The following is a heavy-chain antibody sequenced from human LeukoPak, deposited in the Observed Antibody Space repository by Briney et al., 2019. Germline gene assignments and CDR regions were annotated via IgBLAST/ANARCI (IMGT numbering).Heavy chain of an antibody. CDR3: AAAFDY. D-gene: IGHD6-25*01. V-gene: IGHV4-39*01. CDR1: GGSISSSNYY. J-gene: IGHJ4*02. Sequence: PSETRSLTCTVSGGSISSSNYYWGWIRQPPGKGLEWIGNMYHSGSTYYNPSLESRVTISLDTSKNQFSLKLSSVTAADTAVYYCAAAFDYWGQGTLVTVSS. CDR2: MYHSGST.